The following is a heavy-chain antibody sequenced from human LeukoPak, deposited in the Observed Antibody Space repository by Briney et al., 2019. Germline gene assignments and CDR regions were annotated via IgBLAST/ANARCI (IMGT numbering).Heavy chain of an antibody. D-gene: IGHD2-15*01. CDR3: ARHGDGGLDY. V-gene: IGHV3-74*01. Sequence: QPRGSLRLSCTASGFTFSSYWMQWVCQAPGKGLVWVSRINSDGSSPSYADSVKGRFTISRDNSKNTLYLQMNNLSAEDTAVYYCARHGDGGLDYWGQGTLVTVSS. CDR1: GFTFSSYW. CDR2: INSDGSSP. J-gene: IGHJ4*02.